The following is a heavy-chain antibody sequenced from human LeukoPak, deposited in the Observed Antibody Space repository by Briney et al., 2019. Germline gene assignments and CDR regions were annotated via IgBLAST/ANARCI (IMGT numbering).Heavy chain of an antibody. J-gene: IGHJ4*02. D-gene: IGHD5-12*01. CDR1: GFTFSSYV. Sequence: GGSLRLSCAASGFTFSSYVMHWVRQAPGKGLEWVAIISYDGSNKYYADSVKGRFTISRDKSKNTLYLQMNSLRGEDTAVYYCARSAAAGRIVATFDYWGQGTLVTVSS. CDR3: ARSAAAGRIVATFDY. CDR2: ISYDGSNK. V-gene: IGHV3-30*04.